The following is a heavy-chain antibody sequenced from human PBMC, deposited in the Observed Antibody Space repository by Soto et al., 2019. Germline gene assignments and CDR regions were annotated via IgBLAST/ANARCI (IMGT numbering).Heavy chain of an antibody. D-gene: IGHD4-17*01. V-gene: IGHV3-30*18. CDR2: ISYDGHNK. CDR3: AKDLQAYGDYNYYYYGMDV. CDR1: GFTFTTFG. J-gene: IGHJ6*01. Sequence: QVQLVESGGGVVQPGGSLRLSCTASGFTFTTFGIHWVRQAPGKGLEWVALISYDGHNKYYSDSVKGRFTISRGNYKNTLSLQMNSLRAEDTAVYYCAKDLQAYGDYNYYYYGMDVW.